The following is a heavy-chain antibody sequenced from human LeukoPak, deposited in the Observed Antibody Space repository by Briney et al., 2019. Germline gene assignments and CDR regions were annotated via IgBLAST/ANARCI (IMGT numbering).Heavy chain of an antibody. D-gene: IGHD5-12*01. CDR1: GFTFSIYC. CDR2: INQGGSVK. J-gene: IGHJ4*02. CDR3: ARVGYSGWNLEY. Sequence: GGSLRLSCAASGFTFSIYCMSWVRHARGKGLEWVANINQGGSVKSYVDSVKGRFTISRDDAKNSLYVQMNSLRDDDTAVYYCARVGYSGWNLEYWGQGTLVTVSS. V-gene: IGHV3-7*01.